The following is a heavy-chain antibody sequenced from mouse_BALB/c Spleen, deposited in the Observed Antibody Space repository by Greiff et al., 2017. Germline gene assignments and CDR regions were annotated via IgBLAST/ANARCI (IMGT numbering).Heavy chain of an antibody. V-gene: IGHV1S132*01. CDR2: IAPGSGST. Sequence: QVQLQQSGDDLVKPGASVKLSCKASGYTFTSYWINWIKQRPGQGLEWIGRIAPGSGSTYYNEKFKGKATLTSDKSSSTAYMELSSLTSEDSAVYYCARFGYDYFDYWGQGTTLTVSS. CDR3: ARFGYDYFDY. D-gene: IGHD2-2*01. J-gene: IGHJ2*01. CDR1: GYTFTSYW.